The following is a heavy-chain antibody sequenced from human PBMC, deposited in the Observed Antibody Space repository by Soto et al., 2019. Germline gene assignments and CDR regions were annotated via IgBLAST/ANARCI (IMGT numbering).Heavy chain of an antibody. CDR1: GGSFSGYY. CDR3: ARFIKSNYDYIWGSYPLGGGYFDY. D-gene: IGHD3-16*02. J-gene: IGHJ4*02. CDR2: INHSGST. Sequence: SETLSLTCAVYGGSFSGYYWSWIRQPPGKGLEWIGEINHSGSTNYNPSLKSRVTISVDTSKNQFSLKLSSVTAADTAVYYCARFIKSNYDYIWGSYPLGGGYFDYWGQGTLVTVSS. V-gene: IGHV4-34*01.